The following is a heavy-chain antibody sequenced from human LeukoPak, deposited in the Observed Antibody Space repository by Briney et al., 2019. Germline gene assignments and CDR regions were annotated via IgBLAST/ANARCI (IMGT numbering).Heavy chain of an antibody. Sequence: ASVKVSCKASGYTFTSYGFSWVRQAPGQGLAWMGWISAYNGNTNYAQKLQGRVTMTTDTSTSTAYMELRSLRSDDTAVYYCAREYYDISGYFPADYWGQGTLVTVSS. CDR2: ISAYNGNT. V-gene: IGHV1-18*01. D-gene: IGHD3-22*01. CDR1: GYTFTSYG. CDR3: AREYYDISGYFPADY. J-gene: IGHJ4*02.